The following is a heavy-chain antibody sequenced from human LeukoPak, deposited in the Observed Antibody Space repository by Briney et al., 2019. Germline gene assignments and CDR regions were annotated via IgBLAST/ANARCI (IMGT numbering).Heavy chain of an antibody. D-gene: IGHD1-26*01. CDR1: GFTFTSYD. Sequence: GGSLRLSCAASGFTFTSYDMHWVRQAPGKGLEWVAVISYAGSNKYYADSVKGRFTISRDDSKNTVYLQMNSLRAEDTAVYYCAKDHGRLGGGYFFDNWGQGTLVTVSA. CDR3: AKDHGRLGGGYFFDN. V-gene: IGHV3-30*18. CDR2: ISYAGSNK. J-gene: IGHJ4*02.